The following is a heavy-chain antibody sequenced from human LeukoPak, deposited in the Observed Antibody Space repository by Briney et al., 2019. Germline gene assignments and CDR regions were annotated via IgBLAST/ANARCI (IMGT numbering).Heavy chain of an antibody. CDR1: GFTLSSYA. CDR2: ISYDGSNK. D-gene: IGHD3-16*01. V-gene: IGHV3-30-3*01. CDR3: ARDWGGYYFDY. J-gene: IGHJ4*02. Sequence: GGSLRLSCAASGFTLSSYAMHWVRQAPGKGPEWVAVISYDGSNKYYADSVKGRFTISRDNSKNTLYLQMNSLRAEDTAVYYCARDWGGYYFDYWGQGTLVTVSS.